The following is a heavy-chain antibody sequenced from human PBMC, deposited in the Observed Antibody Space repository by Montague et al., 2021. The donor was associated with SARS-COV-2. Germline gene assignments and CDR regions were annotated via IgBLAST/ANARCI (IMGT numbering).Heavy chain of an antibody. V-gene: IGHV4-34*01. CDR3: ASGDDNGSGYSDV. J-gene: IGHJ6*04. D-gene: IGHD2-15*01. Sequence: SETLSLTCAVFDGSFSNFYWSWIRQPPGKGLEWIGEINHSGTTXXXPSXKGRVTISVDTSKNQFSLKLNSLTAADAAVYYCASGDDNGSGYSDVWGKGTTVTVSS. CDR2: INHSGTT. CDR1: DGSFSNFY.